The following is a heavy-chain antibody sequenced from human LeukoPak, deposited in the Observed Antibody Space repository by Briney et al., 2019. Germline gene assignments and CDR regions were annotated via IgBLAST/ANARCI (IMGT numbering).Heavy chain of an antibody. V-gene: IGHV3-23*01. J-gene: IGHJ4*02. D-gene: IGHD6-19*01. CDR1: GFTFNTYG. CDR2: ISGSGGST. CDR3: AKDQWLVIEYYFDY. Sequence: PGGSLRLSCAASGFTFNTYGMSWVRQAPGKGLEWVSAISGSGGSTYYADSVKGRFTISRDNSKNTLYLQMNSLRAEDTAVYYCAKDQWLVIEYYFDYWGQGTLVTVSS.